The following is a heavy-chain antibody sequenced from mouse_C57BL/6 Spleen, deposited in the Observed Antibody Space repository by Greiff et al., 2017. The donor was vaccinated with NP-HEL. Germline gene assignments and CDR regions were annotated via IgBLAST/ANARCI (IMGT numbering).Heavy chain of an antibody. J-gene: IGHJ2*01. CDR3: ARWNYGSSSFDY. CDR1: GYTFTSYW. V-gene: IGHV1-61*01. Sequence: VQLQQPGAELVRPGSSVKLSCKASGYTFTSYWMDWVKQRPGQGLEWIGNIYPSDSETHYNQKFKDKATLTVDKSSSTAYMQLSSLTSEDSAVYYCARWNYGSSSFDYWGQGTTLTVSS. CDR2: IYPSDSET. D-gene: IGHD1-1*01.